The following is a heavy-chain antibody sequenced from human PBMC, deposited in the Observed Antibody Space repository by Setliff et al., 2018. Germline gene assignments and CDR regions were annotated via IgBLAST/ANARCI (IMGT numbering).Heavy chain of an antibody. V-gene: IGHV1-18*01. J-gene: IGHJ6*03. CDR3: ARSPPNRGVGQGHHMDV. D-gene: IGHD1-26*01. Sequence: ASVKVSCKTSGYTFTDYGISWVRQAPGQRLEWVGWIRASNDETDYAQKFRGRVTMTTDTSTSTAYMEMRSLRSDDTALYYCARSPPNRGVGQGHHMDVWGKGTSVTVSS. CDR1: GYTFTDYG. CDR2: IRASNDET.